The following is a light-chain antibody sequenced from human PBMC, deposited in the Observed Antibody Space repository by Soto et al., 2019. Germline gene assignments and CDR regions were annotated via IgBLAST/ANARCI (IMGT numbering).Light chain of an antibody. J-gene: IGKJ1*01. CDR2: WSS. CDR3: QQYFTSPWT. Sequence: DIVMTQSPDSLAVSLGERATFNCKSSQSILDRSKNKYYLAWYQQKSGQPPKLFIYWSSLRESGVPDRFTGSGSGTDFTLTISSLKAEDVAVYYCQQYFTSPWTFGQGTKVEI. V-gene: IGKV4-1*01. CDR1: QSILDRSKNKYY.